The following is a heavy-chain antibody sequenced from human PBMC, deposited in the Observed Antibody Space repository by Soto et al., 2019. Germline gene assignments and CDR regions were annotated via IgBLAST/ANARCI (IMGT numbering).Heavy chain of an antibody. CDR1: GGSISSGDYY. CDR3: ARARVVPVAIGVGYYFDY. CDR2: IYYSGST. V-gene: IGHV4-30-4*01. J-gene: IGHJ4*02. D-gene: IGHD2-2*01. Sequence: QVQLQESGPGLVKPSQTLSLTCTVSGGSISSGDYYWSWIRQPPGKGLEWIGYIYYSGSTYYNPSLKSRVTISVDTSKNQFSLKLSSVTAADTAVYYCARARVVPVAIGVGYYFDYWGQGTLVTVSS.